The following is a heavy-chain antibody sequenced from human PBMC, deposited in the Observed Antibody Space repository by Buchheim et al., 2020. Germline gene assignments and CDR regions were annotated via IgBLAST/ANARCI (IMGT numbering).Heavy chain of an antibody. D-gene: IGHD3-22*01. CDR2: INHSGST. CDR3: ARSDYYDSSGYAFDI. Sequence: QVQLQQWGAGLLKPSETLSLTCAVYGGSFSGYYWSWIRQPPGKGLEWIGEINHSGSTNYNPSLKSRVTISVDTSKNQFSLKLSSVTAADTAVYYCARSDYYDSSGYAFDIWGQGT. J-gene: IGHJ3*02. CDR1: GGSFSGYY. V-gene: IGHV4-34*01.